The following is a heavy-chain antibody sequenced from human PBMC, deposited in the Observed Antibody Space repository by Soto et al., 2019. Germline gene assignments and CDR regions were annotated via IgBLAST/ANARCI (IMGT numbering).Heavy chain of an antibody. Sequence: ASVKVSCKASGGTFSSYAISWVRQAPGQGLEWMGGIIPIFGTANYAQKFQGRVTITADESTSTAYMELSSLRSEDTAVYYCARDPTSAYYYDSSGYAHGAGDIWGKGTMVTVSS. D-gene: IGHD3-22*01. CDR1: GGTFSSYA. CDR3: ARDPTSAYYYDSSGYAHGAGDI. V-gene: IGHV1-69*13. J-gene: IGHJ3*02. CDR2: IIPIFGTA.